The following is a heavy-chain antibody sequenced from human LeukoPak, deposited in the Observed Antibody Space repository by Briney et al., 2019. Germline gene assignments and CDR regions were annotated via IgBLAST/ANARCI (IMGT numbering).Heavy chain of an antibody. Sequence: SETLSLTCAVYGGSFSGYYWSWIRQPPGRGLEWIGEINHSGSTDYNPSLKSRVTISVDTSKNQFSLKLSSVTAADTAVYYCARGLNPLSSWFSYWGQGTLVTVSS. V-gene: IGHV4-34*01. J-gene: IGHJ4*02. CDR2: INHSGST. D-gene: IGHD6-13*01. CDR3: ARGLNPLSSWFSY. CDR1: GGSFSGYY.